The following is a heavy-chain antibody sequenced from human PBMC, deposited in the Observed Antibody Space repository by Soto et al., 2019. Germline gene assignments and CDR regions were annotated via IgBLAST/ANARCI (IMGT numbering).Heavy chain of an antibody. D-gene: IGHD3-3*01. Sequence: GGSLRLSCAASGFTFSSYAMSWVRQAPGKGLEWVSAISGSGGSTYYADSVKGRFTISRDNSKNTLYLQMNSLRAEDTAVYYCAIYDFWSGYPEGYYYYGMDVWGQGTTVTVSS. CDR2: ISGSGGST. J-gene: IGHJ6*02. CDR1: GFTFSSYA. CDR3: AIYDFWSGYPEGYYYYGMDV. V-gene: IGHV3-23*01.